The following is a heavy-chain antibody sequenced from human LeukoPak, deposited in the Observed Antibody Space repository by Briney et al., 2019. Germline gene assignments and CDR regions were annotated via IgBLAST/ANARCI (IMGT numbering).Heavy chain of an antibody. D-gene: IGHD6-13*01. CDR2: IYYSGST. J-gene: IGHJ5*02. CDR1: GGSISSYY. CDR3: ARHGRIAAAEWFDP. V-gene: IGHV4-59*08. Sequence: PSETLSLTCTVSGGSISSYYWSWIRQPPGKGLEWIGYIYYSGSTNYNPSLKSRVTISVDTSKNQFYPKLSSVTAADTAVYYCARHGRIAAAEWFDPWGQGTLVTVSS.